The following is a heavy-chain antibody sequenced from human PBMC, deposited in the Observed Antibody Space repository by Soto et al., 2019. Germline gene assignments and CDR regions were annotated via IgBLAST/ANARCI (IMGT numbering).Heavy chain of an antibody. D-gene: IGHD4-17*01. CDR2: IVVGSGNT. CDR1: GFTVTSSA. J-gene: IGHJ3*02. Sequence: SVKVSGKASGFTVTSSAVQCVRQARGQRLEWIGWIVVGSGNTNYAQKFQERVTITRDMSTSTAYMELSSLRSEDTAVYYCAAGDYGGNSDAFDIWGQGTMVTVSS. CDR3: AAGDYGGNSDAFDI. V-gene: IGHV1-58*01.